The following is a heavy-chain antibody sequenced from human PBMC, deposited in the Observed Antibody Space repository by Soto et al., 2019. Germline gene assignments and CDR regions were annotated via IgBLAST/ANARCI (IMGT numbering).Heavy chain of an antibody. D-gene: IGHD6-19*01. V-gene: IGHV1-8*01. CDR2: MNPNSGNT. CDR3: ARAGIAVAYDAFDI. Sequence: ASVTVSCKASVDTFTSYDINWVRQATGQGLEWMGWMNPNSGNTGYAQKFQGRVTMTRNTSISTAYMELSSLRSEDTAVYYCARAGIAVAYDAFDIWGQGTMVTVSS. J-gene: IGHJ3*02. CDR1: VDTFTSYD.